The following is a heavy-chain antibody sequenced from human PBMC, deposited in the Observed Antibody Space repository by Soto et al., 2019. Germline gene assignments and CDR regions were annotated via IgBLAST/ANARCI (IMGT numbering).Heavy chain of an antibody. J-gene: IGHJ4*02. CDR1: GYTFSSYS. CDR2: ISTNSGKT. Sequence: ASVKVSCKTSGYTFSSYSINWVRQAPGQGLEWMAWISTNSGKTHYAERFQGRVTVTIDKSARTAFMEMWGLTSDDTAVYFCARDNGYYDFWGQGTLVTVSS. D-gene: IGHD2-8*01. V-gene: IGHV1-18*01. CDR3: ARDNGYYDF.